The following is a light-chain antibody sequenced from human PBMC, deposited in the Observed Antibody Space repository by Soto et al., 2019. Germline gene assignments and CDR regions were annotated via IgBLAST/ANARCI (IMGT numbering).Light chain of an antibody. Sequence: PGERVTLSCRASQSVSSSYLTWYQQKPGQAPRLLIYGASTRATSIPARFSGSGSGTDFTLTISSLQPEDFAVYYCQQDYNLPPYTFGPGTKLEIK. V-gene: IGKV3D-7*01. CDR2: GAS. J-gene: IGKJ2*01. CDR1: QSVSSSY. CDR3: QQDYNLPPYT.